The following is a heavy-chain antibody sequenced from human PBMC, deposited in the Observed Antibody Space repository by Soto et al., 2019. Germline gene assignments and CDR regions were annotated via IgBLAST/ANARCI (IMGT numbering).Heavy chain of an antibody. Sequence: EVQLVESGGALVQPGRSLRLSCVASGFTFDDYAMHWVRQAPGKGLEWVSGINWNSEKIGYADSVKGRFTISRDNAKKSMFLQMNSRRAEDTALCSCTKADVGDCAGSIPLDPWGQGTLVTVSS. CDR2: INWNSEKI. J-gene: IGHJ5*02. CDR1: GFTFDDYA. V-gene: IGHV3-9*01. CDR3: TKADVGDCAGSIPLDP. D-gene: IGHD2-21*02.